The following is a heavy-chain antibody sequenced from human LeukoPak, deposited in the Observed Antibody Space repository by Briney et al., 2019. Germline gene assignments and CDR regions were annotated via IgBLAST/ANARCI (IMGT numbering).Heavy chain of an antibody. Sequence: ASVKVSCKASGYTFTSYYMHWVRQAPGQGLEWMGIINPSGGSTSYAQKFQGRVTMTRDMYTSTVYMELSSLRSEDTAVYYCARESPSGYYYDSSGYLDYWGQGTLVTVSS. D-gene: IGHD3-22*01. CDR2: INPSGGST. J-gene: IGHJ4*02. CDR1: GYTFTSYY. V-gene: IGHV1-46*01. CDR3: ARESPSGYYYDSSGYLDY.